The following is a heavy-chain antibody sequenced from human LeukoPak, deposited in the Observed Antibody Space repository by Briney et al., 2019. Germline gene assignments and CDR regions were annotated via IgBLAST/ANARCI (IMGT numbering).Heavy chain of an antibody. J-gene: IGHJ4*02. D-gene: IGHD6-19*01. CDR3: ARQSSGWYGIDY. V-gene: IGHV4-39*07. Sequence: SETLSLTCTVSGGSISGSPHYWGWIRQPPGKGLEWIGSIYYSGNTYYNPSLKSRVTISVDTSKNQFSLRVSSMTAADTAVYYCARQSSGWYGIDYWGQGTLVTVSS. CDR1: GGSISGSPHY. CDR2: IYYSGNT.